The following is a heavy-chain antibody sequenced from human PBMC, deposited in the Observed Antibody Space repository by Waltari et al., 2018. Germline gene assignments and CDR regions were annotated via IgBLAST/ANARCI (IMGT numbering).Heavy chain of an antibody. CDR3: ARRGATSSSSGGGFDY. J-gene: IGHJ4*02. CDR2: RYPGDSDT. D-gene: IGHD6-13*01. Sequence: EVQLVQSGAEVKKPGESLKISCKGSGYSFTSYWIGWVRQMPGKGLEWMWIRYPGDSDTRYSPSFQGQVTISADKSITTAYLQWSSLKASDTAMYFCARRGATSSSSGGGFDYWGQGTLVTVSS. V-gene: IGHV5-51*01. CDR1: GYSFTSYW.